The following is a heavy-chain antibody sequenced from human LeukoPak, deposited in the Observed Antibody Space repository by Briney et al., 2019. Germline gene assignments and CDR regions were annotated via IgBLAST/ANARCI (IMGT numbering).Heavy chain of an antibody. Sequence: GGSLRLSCTASGFTFDDYGMTWVRHAPGKGLEFVSSINWRGGGTVYADSVKGRFTISRDNAKKSLYLQMNSLRAEDTAFYYCARVRACELQDYFDHWGQGTLVSVSS. D-gene: IGHD1-1*01. CDR1: GFTFDDYG. CDR2: INWRGGGT. V-gene: IGHV3-20*04. CDR3: ARVRACELQDYFDH. J-gene: IGHJ4*02.